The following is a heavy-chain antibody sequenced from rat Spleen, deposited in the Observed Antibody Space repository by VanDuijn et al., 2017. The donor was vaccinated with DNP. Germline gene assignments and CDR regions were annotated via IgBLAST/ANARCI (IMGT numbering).Heavy chain of an antibody. CDR2: ITSSGGST. J-gene: IGHJ2*01. D-gene: IGHD1-6*01. Sequence: EVQLVESGGDLVQPGRSLKLSCVASGFTFNNYWMTWIRQVPGKGLEWVASITSSGGSTYYPDSVKGRFTISRDNAKNTLYLQMNSLRSEDTATYYCARSKYTTDSLFDYWGQGVMVTVSS. CDR1: GFTFNNYW. CDR3: ARSKYTTDSLFDY. V-gene: IGHV5-31*01.